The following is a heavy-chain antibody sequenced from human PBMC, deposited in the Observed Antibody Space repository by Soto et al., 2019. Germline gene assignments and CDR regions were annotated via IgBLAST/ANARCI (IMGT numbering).Heavy chain of an antibody. V-gene: IGHV4-61*01. J-gene: IGHJ5*02. CDR3: ARVIPDLDGGTLLLGWFDP. D-gene: IGHD2-15*01. CDR1: GGSVSSGSYY. Sequence: QVQLQESGPGLVKPSETLSLTCTVSGGSVSSGSYYWSWIRQPPGKGLEWIGYLYYSGSTNYNPSLKSRDTESEDTTKNQYSLKLSSVTAADTAVYYCARVIPDLDGGTLLLGWFDPWGQGTLVTVSS. CDR2: LYYSGST.